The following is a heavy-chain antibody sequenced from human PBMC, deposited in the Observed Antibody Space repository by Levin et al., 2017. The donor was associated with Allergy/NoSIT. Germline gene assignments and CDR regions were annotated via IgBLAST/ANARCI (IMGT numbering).Heavy chain of an antibody. CDR1: GYTFTSYG. CDR3: ARVSSSGWLDYYYGMDV. V-gene: IGHV1-18*01. CDR2: ISAYNGNT. D-gene: IGHD6-19*01. J-gene: IGHJ6*02. Sequence: ASVKVSCKASGYTFTSYGISWVRQAPGQGLEWMGWISAYNGNTNYAQKLQGRVTMTTDTSTSTAYMELRSLRSDDTAVYYCARVSSSGWLDYYYGMDVWGQGTTVTVSS.